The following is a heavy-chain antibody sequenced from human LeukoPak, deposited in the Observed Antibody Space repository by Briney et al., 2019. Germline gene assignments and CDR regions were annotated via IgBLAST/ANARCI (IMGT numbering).Heavy chain of an antibody. CDR3: ARAFMIAARRPLDY. D-gene: IGHD6-6*01. CDR1: GYSISSGYY. V-gene: IGHV4-38-2*02. Sequence: SETLSLTCTVSGYSISSGYYWGWIRQPPGKGLEWIGSIYHSGSTYYNPSLKSRVTISVDTSKNQFSLKLSSVTAADTAVYYCARAFMIAARRPLDYWGQGTLVTVSS. CDR2: IYHSGST. J-gene: IGHJ4*02.